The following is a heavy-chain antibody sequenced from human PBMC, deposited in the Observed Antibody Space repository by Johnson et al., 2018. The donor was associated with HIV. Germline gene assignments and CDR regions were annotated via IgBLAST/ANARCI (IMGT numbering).Heavy chain of an antibody. CDR3: ARDYLVGPTGGYI. V-gene: IGHV3-11*04. CDR2: IGTSDSTT. Sequence: QVQLVESGGGLVNPGGSLRLSCITSGFTFSDYYMSWVRHSPGRGLECVSYIGTSDSTTYYADSVKGRFTISRDNAKNSLSLQMNSLRAEDTAVYYCARDYLVGPTGGYIWGQGTMVTVSS. J-gene: IGHJ3*02. CDR1: GFTFSDYY. D-gene: IGHD1-26*01.